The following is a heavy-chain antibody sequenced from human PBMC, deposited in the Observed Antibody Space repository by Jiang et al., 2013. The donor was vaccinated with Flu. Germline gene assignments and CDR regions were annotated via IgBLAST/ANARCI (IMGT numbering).Heavy chain of an antibody. CDR3: ARVVLSNNSPLSYYYSYYMDV. CDR2: T. D-gene: IGHD1-1*01. Sequence: TNYNPSLRSRVTISVDKSKNQFSLKLNSVTAADTAVYYCARVVLSNNSPLSYYYSYYMDVWGKGTTVTVSS. J-gene: IGHJ6*03. V-gene: IGHV4-4*02.